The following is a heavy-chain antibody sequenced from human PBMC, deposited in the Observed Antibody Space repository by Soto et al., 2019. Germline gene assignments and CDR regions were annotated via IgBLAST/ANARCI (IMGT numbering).Heavy chain of an antibody. D-gene: IGHD3-3*01. Sequence: ASVKVSCKAPGGIFSSYVINWVRQAPGQGLEWMGGFNPILKTADHAQKFQGRVTMTRNTSISTAYMELSSLRSEDTAVYYCARGFPRGYDFWSGYYSSYYYGMDVWGQGTTVTVSS. V-gene: IGHV1-8*02. CDR3: ARGFPRGYDFWSGYYSSYYYGMDV. J-gene: IGHJ6*02. CDR1: GGIFSSYV. CDR2: FNPILKTA.